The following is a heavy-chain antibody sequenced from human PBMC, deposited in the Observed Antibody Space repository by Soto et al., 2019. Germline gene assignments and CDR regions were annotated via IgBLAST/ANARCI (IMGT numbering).Heavy chain of an antibody. V-gene: IGHV3-30-3*01. J-gene: IGHJ4*02. CDR2: ISYDGSNK. CDR3: AREARNYYFDY. CDR1: GFTFSSYA. D-gene: IGHD6-6*01. Sequence: QVQLVESVGGVVQPGRSLRLSCAASGFTFSSYAMHWVRQAPGKGLEWVAVISYDGSNKYYADSVKGRFTISRDNSKNTLYLQMNSLRAEDTAVYYCAREARNYYFDYWGQGTLVTVSS.